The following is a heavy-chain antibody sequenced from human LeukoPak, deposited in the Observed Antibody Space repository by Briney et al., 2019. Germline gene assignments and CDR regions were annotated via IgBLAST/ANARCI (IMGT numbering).Heavy chain of an antibody. CDR2: IYPGDSDT. V-gene: IGHV5-51*01. CDR3: ARHEYSGYDSSPFDY. CDR1: GCSFTSYW. Sequence: GESLKISCKGSGCSFTSYWIGWVRQMPGKGLEWMGIIYPGDSDTRYSPSFQGQVTISADKSISTAYLQWSSLKASDTAMYYCARHEYSGYDSSPFDYWGQGTLVTVSS. D-gene: IGHD5-12*01. J-gene: IGHJ4*02.